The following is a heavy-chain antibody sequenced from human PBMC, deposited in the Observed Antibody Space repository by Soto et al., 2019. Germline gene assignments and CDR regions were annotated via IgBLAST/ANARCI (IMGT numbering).Heavy chain of an antibody. Sequence: GGSLRLSCAASGFTFSSYGMHWVRQAPGKGLEWVAVIWYDGSNKYYADSVKGRFTISRDNSKNTLYLQMNSLRAEDTAVYYCARDQRGDITGTTFYYYYGMDVWGQGTTVTVSS. J-gene: IGHJ6*02. CDR3: ARDQRGDITGTTFYYYYGMDV. D-gene: IGHD1-7*01. CDR1: GFTFSSYG. CDR2: IWYDGSNK. V-gene: IGHV3-33*01.